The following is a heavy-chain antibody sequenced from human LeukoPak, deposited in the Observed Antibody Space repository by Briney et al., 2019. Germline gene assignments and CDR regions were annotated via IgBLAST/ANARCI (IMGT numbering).Heavy chain of an antibody. CDR2: IYTSGST. CDR3: ARGGYYDSSGYYLSQYYYYGMDV. V-gene: IGHV4-61*02. CDR1: GGSISSGSYY. D-gene: IGHD3-22*01. Sequence: PSETLSLTCTVSGGSISSGSYYWSWIRQPAGKGLEWIGRIYTSGSTNYNPSPKSRVTISVDTSKNQFSLKLSSVTAADTAVYYCARGGYYDSSGYYLSQYYYYGMDVWGQGTTVTVSS. J-gene: IGHJ6*02.